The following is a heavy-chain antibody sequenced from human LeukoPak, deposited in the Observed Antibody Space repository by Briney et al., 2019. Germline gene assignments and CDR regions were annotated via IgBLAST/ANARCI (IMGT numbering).Heavy chain of an antibody. CDR2: IYYSGST. Sequence: SETLSLTCTVSGGSISSYYWSWIRQPPGKGLEWIGYIYYSGSTNYNPSLKSRVTISVDTSKNQLSLKLSSVTAADTAVYYCARVAVNWFDPWGQGTLVTVSS. CDR1: GGSISSYY. D-gene: IGHD2-15*01. J-gene: IGHJ5*02. V-gene: IGHV4-59*01. CDR3: ARVAVNWFDP.